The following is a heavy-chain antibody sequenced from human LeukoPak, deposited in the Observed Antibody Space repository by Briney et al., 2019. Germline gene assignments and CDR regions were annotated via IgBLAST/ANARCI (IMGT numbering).Heavy chain of an antibody. CDR3: ATGPIAAAGNYFDY. J-gene: IGHJ4*02. D-gene: IGHD6-13*01. Sequence: GGSLRLSCAASGFTFSSYGMHWVRQAPGKGLEWVAVISYDGSNKYYADSVKGRFTTSRDNSKNTLYLQMNSLRAEDTAVYYCATGPIAAAGNYFDYWGQGTLVTVSS. CDR1: GFTFSSYG. CDR2: ISYDGSNK. V-gene: IGHV3-30*03.